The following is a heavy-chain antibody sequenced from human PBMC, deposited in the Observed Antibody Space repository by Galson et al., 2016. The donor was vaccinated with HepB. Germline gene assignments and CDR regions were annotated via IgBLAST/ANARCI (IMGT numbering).Heavy chain of an antibody. D-gene: IGHD3-3*01. Sequence: SLRLSCAASGFKFDDYSMHWVRQPPGKGPEWVSGIGWNSGSIGYADSVKGRFTITRDNAKNSVYLQMNSLRTEDTALYHCTKGVSGYFTTPEYWGQGTLVAVSS. CDR3: TKGVSGYFTTPEY. CDR2: IGWNSGSI. J-gene: IGHJ4*02. V-gene: IGHV3-9*01. CDR1: GFKFDDYS.